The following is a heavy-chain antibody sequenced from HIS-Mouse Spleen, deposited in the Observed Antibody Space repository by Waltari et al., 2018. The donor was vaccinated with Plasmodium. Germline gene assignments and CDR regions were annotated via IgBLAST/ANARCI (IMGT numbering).Heavy chain of an antibody. Sequence: EVQLLESGGGSVQPGGSLTLSWASSGFPFSSYALSWVPRAPGKGLEWVSAISGSGGSTYYADSVKGRFTISRDNSKNTLYLQMNSLRAEDTAVYYCAKSSKGTGDLWDYWGQGTLVTVSS. CDR2: ISGSGGST. V-gene: IGHV3-23*01. CDR1: GFPFSSYA. CDR3: AKSSKGTGDLWDY. D-gene: IGHD7-27*01. J-gene: IGHJ4*02.